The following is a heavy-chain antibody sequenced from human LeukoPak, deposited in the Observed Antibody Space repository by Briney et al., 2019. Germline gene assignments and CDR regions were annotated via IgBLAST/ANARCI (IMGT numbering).Heavy chain of an antibody. Sequence: SVKVSCKASGGTFSSYAISWVRQAPGQGLEWMGGIIPIFGTANYAQKFQGRVTITTDESTSTAYMELSSLRSEDTAVYYCARADRDWLFIFDYWGQGTLVTVSS. D-gene: IGHD3/OR15-3a*01. CDR3: ARADRDWLFIFDY. CDR1: GGTFSSYA. V-gene: IGHV1-69*05. CDR2: IIPIFGTA. J-gene: IGHJ4*02.